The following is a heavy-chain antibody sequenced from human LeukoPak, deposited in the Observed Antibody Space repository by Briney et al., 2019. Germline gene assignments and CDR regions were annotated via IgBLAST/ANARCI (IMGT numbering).Heavy chain of an antibody. CDR2: IYDSGST. V-gene: IGHV4-59*12. J-gene: IGHJ5*02. Sequence: SETLSLTCTVSGGSISSYYWSWIRQPPGKGLEWIGYIYDSGSTNYNPSLKSRVTISVDTSKNQFSLKLSSVTAADTAVYYCARGVGAHSIAAAGTGWFDPWGQGTLVTVSS. CDR3: ARGVGAHSIAAAGTGWFDP. D-gene: IGHD6-13*01. CDR1: GGSISSYY.